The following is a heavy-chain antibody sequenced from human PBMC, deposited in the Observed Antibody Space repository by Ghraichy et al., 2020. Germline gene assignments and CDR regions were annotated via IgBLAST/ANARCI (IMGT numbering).Heavy chain of an antibody. CDR2: IYYGGST. CDR3: ASSIAVAGTYYFDY. Sequence: SETLSPTCTVAGGSISSSSYYWGWIRQPPGKGLAWIGRIYYGGSTYYNPSLKSRVSIYVDTSKNQFSLTRSSVTAADTAVYDCASSIAVAGTYYFDYWGQGTLVTVSS. D-gene: IGHD6-19*01. CDR1: GGSISSSSYY. J-gene: IGHJ4*02. V-gene: IGHV4-39*01.